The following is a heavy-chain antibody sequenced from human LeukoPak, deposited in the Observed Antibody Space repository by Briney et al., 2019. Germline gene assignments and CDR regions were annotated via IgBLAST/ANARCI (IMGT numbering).Heavy chain of an antibody. J-gene: IGHJ4*02. CDR2: IWYDGSNK. Sequence: PGGSLRLSCAASGFTFSSYGMHWVRQAPGKGLEWVAVIWYDGSNKYYADSVKGRFTTSRDNSKNTLYLQMNSLRAEDTAVYYCAKDLSGPNPFDYWGQGTLVTVSS. D-gene: IGHD3-9*01. CDR1: GFTFSSYG. V-gene: IGHV3-33*06. CDR3: AKDLSGPNPFDY.